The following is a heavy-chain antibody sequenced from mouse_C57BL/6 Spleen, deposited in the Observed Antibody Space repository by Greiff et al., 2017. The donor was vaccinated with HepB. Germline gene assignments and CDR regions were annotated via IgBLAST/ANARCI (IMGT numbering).Heavy chain of an antibody. CDR3: ARRLRAMDY. J-gene: IGHJ4*01. Sequence: VQLQQPGAELVKPGASVKLSCKASGYTFTSYWMQWVKQRPGQGLEWIGEIDPSDSYTNYNQKLKGKATLTVDTSSSTAYMQLSSLTSEDSAVYYCARRLRAMDYWGQGTSVTVSS. V-gene: IGHV1-50*01. D-gene: IGHD1-1*01. CDR2: IDPSDSYT. CDR1: GYTFTSYW.